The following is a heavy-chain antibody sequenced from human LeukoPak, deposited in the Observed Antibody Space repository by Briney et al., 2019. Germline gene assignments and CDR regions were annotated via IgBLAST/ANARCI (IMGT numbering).Heavy chain of an antibody. V-gene: IGHV4-59*01. J-gene: IGHJ5*02. D-gene: IGHD3-3*01. CDR1: GGSISSYY. Sequence: SETLSLTCTVSGGSISSYYWSWIRQPPGKGLEWIGYIYYSGNTNYNPSLKSRVTISVDTSKNQFSLKLSSVTAADTAVYYCAREGSGYYDFWSGYHPNWFDPWGQGTLVTVSS. CDR3: AREGSGYYDFWSGYHPNWFDP. CDR2: IYYSGNT.